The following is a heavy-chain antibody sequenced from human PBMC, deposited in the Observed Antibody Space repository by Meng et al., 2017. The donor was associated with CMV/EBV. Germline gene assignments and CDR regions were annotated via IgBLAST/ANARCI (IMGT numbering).Heavy chain of an antibody. Sequence: SVKVSCKASGGTFSSYAISWVRQAPGQGLEWMGGIIPIFGTANYAQKFQGRVTITTDESTSTVAMELTSLTSEDTAVYYCARDGPGGGNYFLYWGQGTLVTVSS. CDR3: ARDGPGGGNYFLY. J-gene: IGHJ4*02. D-gene: IGHD1-26*01. CDR1: GGTFSSYA. V-gene: IGHV1-69*05. CDR2: IIPIFGTA.